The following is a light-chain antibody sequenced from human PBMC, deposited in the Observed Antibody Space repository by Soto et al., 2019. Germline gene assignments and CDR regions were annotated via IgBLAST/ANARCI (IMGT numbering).Light chain of an antibody. CDR2: DVS. Sequence: DIPMTQSPSTLSASVGDRVTITCRASQSISTWLAWYHQKPGKAPNPLIYDVSSLQNGVPSRFSGSGSGTDLTLTLSRMEPEAFEVYYCQQSGNSPPVAFGGGTKVDIK. CDR3: QQSGNSPPVA. V-gene: IGKV1-5*01. CDR1: QSISTW. J-gene: IGKJ4*01.